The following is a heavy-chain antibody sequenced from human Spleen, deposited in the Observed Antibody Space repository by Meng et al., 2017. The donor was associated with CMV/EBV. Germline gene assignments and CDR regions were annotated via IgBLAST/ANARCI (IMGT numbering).Heavy chain of an antibody. V-gene: IGHV1-46*01. D-gene: IGHD4-23*01. CDR2: INPSGGST. Sequence: ASVKVSCKASGYTFTSYYMHWVRQAPGQGLEWMGIINPSGGSTSYAQKFQGRVTMTRDTSTSTVYMELSSLRSEDTAVYYCAREMVDYGGNHNFDYWGRGTLVTVSS. CDR1: GYTFTSYY. CDR3: AREMVDYGGNHNFDY. J-gene: IGHJ4*02.